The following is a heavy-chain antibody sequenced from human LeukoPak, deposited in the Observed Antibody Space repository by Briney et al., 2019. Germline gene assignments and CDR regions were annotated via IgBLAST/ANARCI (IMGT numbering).Heavy chain of an antibody. V-gene: IGHV3-30*18. CDR2: ISYDGSNK. CDR1: GFTFSSYG. CDR3: AKDLYGPGTFFDY. J-gene: IGHJ4*02. D-gene: IGHD3-10*01. Sequence: GGSLRLSCAASGFTFSSYGMHWVRQAPGKGLEWVAVISYDGSNKYYADSVKGRFTISRDNSKNTLYLQMNSLRSEDTAIYFCAKDLYGPGTFFDYWGQGTLVTVSS.